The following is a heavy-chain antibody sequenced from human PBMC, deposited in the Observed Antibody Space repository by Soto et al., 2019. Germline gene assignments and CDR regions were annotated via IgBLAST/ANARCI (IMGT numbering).Heavy chain of an antibody. CDR2: LSGSGGST. V-gene: IGHV3-23*01. Sequence: EVQLLESGGGLVQPGGSLRLSCAASGFTFSSYAMSWVRQAPWKGLEWVSALSGSGGSTYYADSVKGRFTISRDNPKNTRYLQMNSLRAEDTAVYYCAKTLWFGEELFDYWGQGTLVTVSS. J-gene: IGHJ4*02. CDR1: GFTFSSYA. CDR3: AKTLWFGEELFDY. D-gene: IGHD3-10*01.